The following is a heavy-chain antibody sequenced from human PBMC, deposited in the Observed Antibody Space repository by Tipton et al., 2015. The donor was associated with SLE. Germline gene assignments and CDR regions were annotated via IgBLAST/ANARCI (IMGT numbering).Heavy chain of an antibody. J-gene: IGHJ3*02. Sequence: TLSLTCTVSGGSISSYYWSWIRQPPGKGLEWIGYIYYSGSTNYNPSLKSRVTISVDTSKNQFSLKLSSVTAADTAVYYCARALVVPAAIIAGDAFDIWGQGTMVTVSS. D-gene: IGHD2-2*01. V-gene: IGHV4-59*08. CDR2: IYYSGST. CDR3: ARALVVPAAIIAGDAFDI. CDR1: GGSISSYY.